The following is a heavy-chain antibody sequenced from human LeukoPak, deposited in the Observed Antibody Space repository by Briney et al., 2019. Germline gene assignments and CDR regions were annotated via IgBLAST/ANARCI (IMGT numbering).Heavy chain of an antibody. CDR1: GCTFTGYY. CDR3: ARAYSGSYYSGYYYYYMDV. J-gene: IGHJ6*03. V-gene: IGHV1-2*02. D-gene: IGHD1-26*01. CDR2: INPNSGGT. Sequence: ASVKVSCKASGCTFTGYYMHWVRQAPGQGLEWMGWINPNSGGTNYAQKFQGRVTMTRDTSISTAYMELSRLRSDDTAVYYCARAYSGSYYSGYYYYYMDVWGKGTTVTVSS.